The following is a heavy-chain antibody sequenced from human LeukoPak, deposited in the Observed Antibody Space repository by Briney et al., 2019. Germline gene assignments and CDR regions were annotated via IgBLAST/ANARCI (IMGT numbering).Heavy chain of an antibody. CDR2: IYYSGST. D-gene: IGHD6-13*01. J-gene: IGHJ6*03. Sequence: SETLSLTCTVSGGFISSSSYYWGWIRQPPGKGLEWIGSIYYSGSTYYNPSLKSRVTISVDTSKNQFSLKLSSVTAADTAVYYCAGLLYSSSWCGYYYYMDAWGKGTTVTISS. CDR3: AGLLYSSSWCGYYYYMDA. CDR1: GGFISSSSYY. V-gene: IGHV4-39*01.